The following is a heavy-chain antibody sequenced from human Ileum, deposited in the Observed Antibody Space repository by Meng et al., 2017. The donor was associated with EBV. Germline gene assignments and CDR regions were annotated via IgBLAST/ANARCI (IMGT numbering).Heavy chain of an antibody. D-gene: IGHD6-19*01. CDR3: ARVGQWLPIDY. V-gene: IGHV4-4*02. CDR2: IYHSGST. CDR1: GGAISRSNW. J-gene: IGHJ4*02. Sequence: QVHREASGRGPVNPSGALPLTCAVSGGAISRSNWWGWVRQPPGKGLEGSGEIYHSGSTNYNPSLKSRVTISVDKSKNQFSLNLSSVTAADTAVYYCARVGQWLPIDYWGQGTLVTVSS.